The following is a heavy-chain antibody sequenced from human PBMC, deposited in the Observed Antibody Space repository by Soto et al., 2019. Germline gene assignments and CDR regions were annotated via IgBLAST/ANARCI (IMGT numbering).Heavy chain of an antibody. CDR3: ARQAIFGVVTYYYYYGMDV. Sequence: SETLSLTCTVSGGSISSSSYYWGWIRQPPGKGLEWIGSIYYSGSTYYNPSLKSRVTISVDTSKNQFSLKLSSVTAADTAVYYCARQAIFGVVTYYYYYGMDVWGQGTTVTV. J-gene: IGHJ6*02. D-gene: IGHD3-3*01. CDR1: GGSISSSSYY. V-gene: IGHV4-39*01. CDR2: IYYSGST.